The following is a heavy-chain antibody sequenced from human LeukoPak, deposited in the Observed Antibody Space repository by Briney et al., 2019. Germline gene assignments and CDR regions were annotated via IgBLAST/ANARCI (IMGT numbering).Heavy chain of an antibody. Sequence: ASVKVSCKASGYTFTSYDINWVRQATGKGLEWMGWMNPNSGNTGYAQKFQGRVTITRNTSISTAYMELSSLRSEDTAVYYCARSVDTAMASDYWGQGTPVTVSS. CDR1: GYTFTSYD. J-gene: IGHJ4*02. D-gene: IGHD5-18*01. CDR2: MNPNSGNT. V-gene: IGHV1-8*03. CDR3: ARSVDTAMASDY.